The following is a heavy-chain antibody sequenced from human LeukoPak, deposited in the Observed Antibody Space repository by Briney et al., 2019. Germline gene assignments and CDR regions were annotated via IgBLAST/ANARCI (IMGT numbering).Heavy chain of an antibody. D-gene: IGHD1-14*01. CDR1: GFTFSSSP. J-gene: IGHJ4*02. CDR3: AKKSSGLNPFDY. CDR2: ISSSGGDT. Sequence: GGSLRLSCAASGFTFSSSPMSWVRQAPGEGLEWVSGISSSGGDTPYADSVKGRFTISRDNSKNMVYLQMNSLRAEDTAVYYCAKKSSGLNPFDYWGQGTLVTVPS. V-gene: IGHV3-23*01.